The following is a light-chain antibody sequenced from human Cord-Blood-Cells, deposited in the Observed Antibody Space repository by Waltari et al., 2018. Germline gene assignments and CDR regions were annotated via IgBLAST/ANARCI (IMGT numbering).Light chain of an antibody. J-gene: IGLJ3*02. CDR1: SSDVGGYNY. CDR3: CSYAGSYTLV. Sequence: QSALTQPRSVSGSPGQSVTISCTGTSSDVGGYNYVSWYQQHPGKAPKLIIYDVSKRPSAVPDRFSGSKSGNTASLTISGLQAEDEADYYCCSYAGSYTLVFGGGTKLTVL. CDR2: DVS. V-gene: IGLV2-11*01.